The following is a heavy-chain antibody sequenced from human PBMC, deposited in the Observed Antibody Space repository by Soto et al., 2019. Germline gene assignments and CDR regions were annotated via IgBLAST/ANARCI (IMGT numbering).Heavy chain of an antibody. D-gene: IGHD2-15*01. J-gene: IGHJ6*02. CDR1: GGSISSGGYY. CDR3: ARAQVVANGGMDV. V-gene: IGHV4-31*03. CDR2: IYYSGST. Sequence: QVQLQESGPGLVKPSQTLSLTCTVSGGSISSGGYYWSWIRQHPGKGMEWIGYIYYSGSTYYNPSLESRVTISVDTSKTQFSLKLSSVTAAATAVYCCARAQVVANGGMDVWGQGTTVTVSS.